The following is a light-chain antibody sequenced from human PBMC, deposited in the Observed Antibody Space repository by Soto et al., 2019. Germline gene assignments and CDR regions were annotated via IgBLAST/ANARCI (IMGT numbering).Light chain of an antibody. CDR1: QGISND. CDR3: QKYVDAPKT. Sequence: DIQMTQSQSSLSASVGDRVTITCRASQGISNDLAWYQQKPGKVPKLLIYAASTLQSGVPSRFIGSGSGTDFTLTISSLQPEAAATYYCQKYVDAPKTFGQGTKLEIK. J-gene: IGKJ2*01. CDR2: AAS. V-gene: IGKV1-27*01.